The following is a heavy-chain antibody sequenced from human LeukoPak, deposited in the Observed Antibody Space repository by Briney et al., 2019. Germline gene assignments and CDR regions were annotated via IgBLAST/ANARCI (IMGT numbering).Heavy chain of an antibody. CDR3: ARSLPAFYFDVSAYSGDF. CDR2: ISAHNGYT. V-gene: IGHV1-18*01. J-gene: IGHJ4*02. D-gene: IGHD3-22*01. Sequence: ASVKVSCKASRHTFSNYGINWVRQAPGQRPEGVGWISAHNGYTNYAQKLQGRASMTTDTSTSTAYMELRSLRSVDTAVYYCARSLPAFYFDVSAYSGDFWGQGTLVTVSS. CDR1: RHTFSNYG.